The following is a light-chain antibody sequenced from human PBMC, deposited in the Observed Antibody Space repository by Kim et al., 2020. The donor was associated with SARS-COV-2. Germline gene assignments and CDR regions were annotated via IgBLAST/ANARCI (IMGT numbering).Light chain of an antibody. CDR2: DNN. V-gene: IGLV1-51*01. CDR1: SFNIGNNY. Sequence: GQNVTISCSGSSFNIGNNYVSWYQQFPGTAPKLLIYDNNERPSGIPDRFSGSKSGTSATLGITGLQTGDEADYYCGTWDTSLTALLFGGGTQLTVL. J-gene: IGLJ2*01. CDR3: GTWDTSLTALL.